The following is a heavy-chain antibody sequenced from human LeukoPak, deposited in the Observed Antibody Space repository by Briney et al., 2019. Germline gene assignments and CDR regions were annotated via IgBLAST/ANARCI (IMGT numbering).Heavy chain of an antibody. J-gene: IGHJ4*02. CDR2: ISDDGSNK. CDR3: ASGGIVGAQIGQGY. D-gene: IGHD1-26*01. V-gene: IGHV3-30*04. Sequence: GGSLRLSCAASGFTFRTYAMNWVRQAPGKGLEWVAVISDDGSNKYYAESVKGQFTISRDNSKNTLYLQMNSLRAEDTAVYYCASGGIVGAQIGQGYWGQGTLVTVSS. CDR1: GFTFRTYA.